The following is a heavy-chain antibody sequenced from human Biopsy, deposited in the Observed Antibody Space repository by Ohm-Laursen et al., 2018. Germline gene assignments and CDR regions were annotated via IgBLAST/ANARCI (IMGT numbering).Heavy chain of an antibody. CDR1: GGSVSSNTNY. V-gene: IGHV4-39*01. CDR2: IFYSGII. CDR3: ARHPTGFWFDP. J-gene: IGHJ5*02. Sequence: SDTLSLTCTVSGGSVSSNTNYWAWTRQPPGKGLEWIGSIFYSGIIYYNPSLKSRVSISVDTSKNQFSLNLNSVTAADTAVYYCARHPTGFWFDPWGQGTLVSVSS.